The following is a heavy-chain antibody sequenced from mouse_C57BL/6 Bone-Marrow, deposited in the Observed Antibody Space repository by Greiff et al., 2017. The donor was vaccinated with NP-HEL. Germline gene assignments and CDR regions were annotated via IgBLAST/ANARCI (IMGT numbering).Heavy chain of an antibody. CDR2: IYPGSGNT. V-gene: IGHV1-76*01. Sequence: QVQLKESGAELVRPGASVKLSCKASGYTFTDYYINWVKQRPGQGLEWIARIYPGSGNTYYNEKFKGKATLTAEKSSSTAYMQLSSLTSEDSAVYFCAREGTYGSFFAYWGQGTLVTVSA. CDR3: AREGTYGSFFAY. J-gene: IGHJ3*01. D-gene: IGHD1-1*01. CDR1: GYTFTDYY.